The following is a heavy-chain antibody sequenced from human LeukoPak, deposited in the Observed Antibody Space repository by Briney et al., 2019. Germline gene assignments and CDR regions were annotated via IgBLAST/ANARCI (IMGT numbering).Heavy chain of an antibody. CDR2: ISYDRSNK. J-gene: IGHJ4*02. V-gene: IGHV3-30*04. CDR3: ARGSQQLVDSADY. D-gene: IGHD6-13*01. CDR1: GFTFSSYA. Sequence: GRSLRLSCAASGFTFSSYAMHWVRQAPGKGLEWVAVISYDRSNKYYADSVKGRFTISRDNSKNTLYLQMNSLRAEDTAVYYCARGSQQLVDSADYWGQGTLVTVSS.